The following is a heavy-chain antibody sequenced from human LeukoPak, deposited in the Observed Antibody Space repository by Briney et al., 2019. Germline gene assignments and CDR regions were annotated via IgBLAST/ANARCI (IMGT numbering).Heavy chain of an antibody. J-gene: IGHJ6*03. Sequence: GGSLRLSCAASGFTFSSYAMNWVRQAPGKGLEWVSAISGSGGSTYYADSVKGRFTISRDNSKNTLYLQMNSLRAEDTAVYYCAKGGGYEAQYYYYYLDVWGKGTTVTISS. D-gene: IGHD5-12*01. CDR2: ISGSGGST. CDR1: GFTFSSYA. CDR3: AKGGGYEAQYYYYYLDV. V-gene: IGHV3-23*01.